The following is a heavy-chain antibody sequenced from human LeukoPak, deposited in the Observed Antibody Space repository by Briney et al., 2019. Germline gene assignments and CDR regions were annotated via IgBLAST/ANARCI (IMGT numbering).Heavy chain of an antibody. CDR2: LNADGNSI. Sequence: GGTLRLSCAASGFTFSNYWMHWVRQAPGKGLVWVSRLNADGNSITYADSVRGRFTISRDNAKNTVHLQMNSLRVEDTAIYFCAGAYSAYDPFDYWGQGILVTVSS. V-gene: IGHV3-74*01. D-gene: IGHD5-12*01. CDR1: GFTFSNYW. J-gene: IGHJ4*02. CDR3: AGAYSAYDPFDY.